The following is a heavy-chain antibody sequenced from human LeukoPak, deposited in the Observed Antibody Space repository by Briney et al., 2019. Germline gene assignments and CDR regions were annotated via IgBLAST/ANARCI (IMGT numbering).Heavy chain of an antibody. CDR3: VRDLRAFPTED. D-gene: IGHD3-16*01. V-gene: IGHV1-69*06. J-gene: IGHJ4*02. CDR2: VIPIFGTA. CDR1: GGTFTSYA. Sequence: AVNVCCTASGGTFTSYAISWVRQAPGQGIEWMGGVIPIFGTANYAQKFPGRVTITADKSTSTAYMKLSSLRSKDTAVYYCVRDLRAFPTEDWGQGTLVTVSS.